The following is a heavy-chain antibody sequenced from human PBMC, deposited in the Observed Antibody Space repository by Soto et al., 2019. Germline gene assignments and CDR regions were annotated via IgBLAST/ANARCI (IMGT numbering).Heavy chain of an antibody. Sequence: GASVKVSCKASGYTFTGYYMHWVRQAPGQGLEWMGWIHPNSGDTNYAQKFQGRVTMTRNTSISTAYMELSSLRSEDTAVYYCARDKVGAINYWGQETLVTVS. V-gene: IGHV1-2*02. J-gene: IGHJ4*02. D-gene: IGHD1-26*01. CDR2: IHPNSGDT. CDR1: GYTFTGYY. CDR3: ARDKVGAINY.